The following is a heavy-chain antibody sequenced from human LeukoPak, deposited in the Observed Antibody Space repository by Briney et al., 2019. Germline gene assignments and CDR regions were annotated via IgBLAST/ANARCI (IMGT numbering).Heavy chain of an antibody. J-gene: IGHJ4*02. CDR1: GYTFTSYY. Sequence: ASVKVSCKASGYTFTSYYMHWVRQAPGQGLEWMGIINPSGGSTSYAQKFQGRVTMTRDTSTSTVYMELSSLRSEDTAVYYCAREGGQWLVFSKWDYWGQGTLVTVPS. D-gene: IGHD6-19*01. V-gene: IGHV1-46*01. CDR3: AREGGQWLVFSKWDY. CDR2: INPSGGST.